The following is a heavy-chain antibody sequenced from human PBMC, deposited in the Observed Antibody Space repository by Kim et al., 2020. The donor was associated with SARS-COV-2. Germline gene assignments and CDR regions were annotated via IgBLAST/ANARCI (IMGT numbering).Heavy chain of an antibody. CDR2: IKSKANGGTT. V-gene: IGHV3-15*03. Sequence: GGSLRLSCAASGFIFNNAWMNWVRQAPGKGLEWVGRIKSKANGGTTGYAAPVKGRFNISRVDSKNTLYLQMNSLKTEDTAVYYCTSYLGDYCGGDCYSRVWGQGTTVTVYS. D-gene: IGHD2-21*02. CDR3: TSYLGDYCGGDCYSRV. CDR1: GFIFNNAW. J-gene: IGHJ6*02.